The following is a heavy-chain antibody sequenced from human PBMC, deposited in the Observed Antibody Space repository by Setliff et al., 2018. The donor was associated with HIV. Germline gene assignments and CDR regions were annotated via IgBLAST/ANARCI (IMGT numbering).Heavy chain of an antibody. CDR3: ARVGYCSGGSCYGDWYFDL. V-gene: IGHV4-4*07. CDR2: IYTSGST. J-gene: IGHJ2*01. CDR1: GGSISSYY. Sequence: PSETLSLTCTVSGGSISSYYWSWIRQPAGKGLEWIGRIYTSGSTNYNPSLKSRVTMSVDTSKNQFSLKLSSVTAADTAVYYCARVGYCSGGSCYGDWYFDLWCRGTLVTVSS. D-gene: IGHD2-15*01.